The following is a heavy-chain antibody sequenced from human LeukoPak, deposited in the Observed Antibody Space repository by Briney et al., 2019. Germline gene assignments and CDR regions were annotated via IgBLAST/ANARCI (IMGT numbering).Heavy chain of an antibody. CDR3: ARDTAVFENSSPSPADY. J-gene: IGHJ4*02. D-gene: IGHD5-18*01. V-gene: IGHV1-69*01. Sequence: SVKVSCKASGGTFSSYAISWVRQAPGQGLEWMGGIIPIFGTANYAQKFQGRVTITADESTSTAYMELSSLRSEDTAVYYCARDTAVFENSSPSPADYWGQGTLVTVSS. CDR1: GGTFSSYA. CDR2: IIPIFGTA.